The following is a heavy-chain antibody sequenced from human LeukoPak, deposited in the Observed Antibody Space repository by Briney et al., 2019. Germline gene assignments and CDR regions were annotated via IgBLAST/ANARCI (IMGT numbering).Heavy chain of an antibody. J-gene: IGHJ3*02. V-gene: IGHV1-18*01. D-gene: IGHD3-22*01. CDR1: GYTFTSYG. CDR2: ISAYNGNT. CDR3: ARDGIVVVSDAFDI. Sequence: VASVTVSCTASGYTFTSYGISWVRQAPGQGLEWMGWISAYNGNTNSAQKLQGRVTMTTDTSTSTAYMELRSLRSDDTAVYYCARDGIVVVSDAFDIWGQGTMVTVSS.